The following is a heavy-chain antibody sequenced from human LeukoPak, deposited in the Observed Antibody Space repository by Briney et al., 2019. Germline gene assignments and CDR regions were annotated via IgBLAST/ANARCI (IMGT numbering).Heavy chain of an antibody. D-gene: IGHD2-2*01. CDR1: GFTFSTYS. J-gene: IGHJ4*02. CDR3: ARDRYCSSSSCYAGFDY. V-gene: IGHV3-48*04. Sequence: GGSLRLSCATSGFTFSTYSMNWVRQAPGKGLEWVSYISSSNSLYYADSVKGRFTISRDNAKNSLFLQMNSLRAEDTAVYYCARDRYCSSSSCYAGFDYWGQGTLVTVSA. CDR2: ISSSNSL.